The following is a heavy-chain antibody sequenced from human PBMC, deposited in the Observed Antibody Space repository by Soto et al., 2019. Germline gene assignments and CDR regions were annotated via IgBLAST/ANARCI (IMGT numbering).Heavy chain of an antibody. CDR3: ARDQSSGVFDY. Sequence: QVKLVQCGGEVKQPGASVRVSCKATGYTFINSAIAWVRQAPGQGLEWMGWISPYNGNTNYAQRVQGRVTITTDTSTSTAYMEIRSLRSDDTAVYYCARDQSSGVFDYWGQGTLVTVST. J-gene: IGHJ4*02. V-gene: IGHV1-18*01. D-gene: IGHD3-22*01. CDR1: GYTFINSA. CDR2: ISPYNGNT.